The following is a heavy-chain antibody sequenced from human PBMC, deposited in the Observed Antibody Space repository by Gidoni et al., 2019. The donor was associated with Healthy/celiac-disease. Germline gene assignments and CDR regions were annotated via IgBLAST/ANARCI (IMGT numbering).Heavy chain of an antibody. Sequence: EVQLLESGGGLVQPGGSLRLSCAASGFTFSSYPMSWVRQAPGKGLEWVAAISGSGGSTYDAESVKGRFTISRDNSKNTLERQMNSLRAEDTAVYYWAKKGGLAVAATYDYDYMDVWGKGTTVTVSS. CDR2: ISGSGGST. D-gene: IGHD2-2*01. CDR1: GFTFSSYP. J-gene: IGHJ6*03. CDR3: AKKGGLAVAATYDYDYMDV. V-gene: IGHV3-23*01.